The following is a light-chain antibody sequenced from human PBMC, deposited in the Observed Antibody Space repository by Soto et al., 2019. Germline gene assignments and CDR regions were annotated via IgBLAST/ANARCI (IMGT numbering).Light chain of an antibody. J-gene: IGLJ1*01. CDR1: SSDIGGYNY. V-gene: IGLV2-11*01. Sequence: QSVLTQPPSVSGSPGQSVTISCTGTSSDIGGYNYVSWYQQLPGKAPKLMIYDVSKRPSGVPDRFSGSNSGNTASLTISGLKAEDEADYYCCSYAGTTHVFGTGTKLTVL. CDR2: DVS. CDR3: CSYAGTTHV.